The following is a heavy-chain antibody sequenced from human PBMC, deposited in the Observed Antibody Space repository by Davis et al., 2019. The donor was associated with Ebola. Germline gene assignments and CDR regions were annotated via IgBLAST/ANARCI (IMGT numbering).Heavy chain of an antibody. CDR3: ATLYSSSSDFDY. V-gene: IGHV1-2*02. CDR1: GYTFTGYY. Sequence: ASVKVSCKASGYTFTGYYMHWVRQAPGQGLEWMGWINPNSGGTNYAQKFQGRITMTRDTSISTAYMELSRLRSDDTAVYYCATLYSSSSDFDYWGQGTLVTVSS. CDR2: INPNSGGT. D-gene: IGHD6-6*01. J-gene: IGHJ4*02.